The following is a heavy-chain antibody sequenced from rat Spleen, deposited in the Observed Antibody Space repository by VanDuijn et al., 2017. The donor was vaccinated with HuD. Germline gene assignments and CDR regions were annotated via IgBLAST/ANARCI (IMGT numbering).Heavy chain of an antibody. V-gene: IGHV4-2*01. D-gene: IGHD1-6*01. Sequence: EVQLVDHGGGLVQPGRSLKLSCAPSGFSFSMYGMAWVRQAPGKGLEWIGEINKDSSTINYTPSLKDKFTISRDSAQNTLYLQMSKLGSEDTAIYYCAREYTTDYYYFRLVMDAWGQGASVTVSS. J-gene: IGHJ4*01. CDR2: INKDSSTI. CDR1: GFSFSMYG. CDR3: AREYTTDYYYFRLVMDA.